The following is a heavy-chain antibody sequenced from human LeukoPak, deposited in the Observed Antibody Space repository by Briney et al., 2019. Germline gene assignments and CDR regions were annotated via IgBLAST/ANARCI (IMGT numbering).Heavy chain of an antibody. V-gene: IGHV4-34*01. CDR2: INHSGST. D-gene: IGHD1-7*01. J-gene: IGHJ5*02. CDR1: GGSFSGYY. Sequence: SETLPLTCAVYGGSFSGYYWSWIRQPPGKGLEWIGEINHSGSTNYNPSLKSRVTISVDTSKNQFSLKLSSVTAADTAVYYCARGKTGTTRWFDPWGQGTLVTVSS. CDR3: ARGKTGTTRWFDP.